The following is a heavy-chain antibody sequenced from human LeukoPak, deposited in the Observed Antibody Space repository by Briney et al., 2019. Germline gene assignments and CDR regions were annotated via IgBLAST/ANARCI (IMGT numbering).Heavy chain of an antibody. Sequence: SETLSLTCTVPGGSISNYYWSWIRQPPGKGLEWIGYIYYSGSTNYNPSLKSRVTISVDTSKNQFSLKLSSVTAADTAVYYCARGSYDILTGYYPFDYWGQGTLVTVSS. CDR1: GGSISNYY. CDR3: ARGSYDILTGYYPFDY. J-gene: IGHJ4*02. V-gene: IGHV4-59*01. CDR2: IYYSGST. D-gene: IGHD3-9*01.